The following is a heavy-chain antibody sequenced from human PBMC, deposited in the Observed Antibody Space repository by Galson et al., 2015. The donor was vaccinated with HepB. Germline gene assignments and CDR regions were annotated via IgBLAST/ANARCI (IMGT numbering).Heavy chain of an antibody. CDR1: GGSFSTYH. CDR3: ASKSGGYARYYYYGMDV. Sequence: ETLSLTCAVFGGSFSTYHWTWIRQPPGKGLEWIGSIYYSGSTYYNPSLKSRVTISVDTSKNQFSLKLSSVTAADTAVYYCASKSGGYARYYYYGMDVWGQGTTVTVSS. D-gene: IGHD5-12*01. V-gene: IGHV4-39*01. CDR2: IYYSGST. J-gene: IGHJ6*02.